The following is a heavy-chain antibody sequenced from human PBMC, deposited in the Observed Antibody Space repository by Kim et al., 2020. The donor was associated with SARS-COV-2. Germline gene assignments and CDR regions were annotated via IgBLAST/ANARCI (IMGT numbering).Heavy chain of an antibody. D-gene: IGHD2-8*02. J-gene: IGHJ3*02. CDR2: ISWNSGDI. CDR3: TNGYCTGGYCRNAFDI. CDR1: GFTFDDYA. Sequence: GGSLRLSCAASGFTFDDYAMHWVRQAPGKGLEWVSGISWNSGDIGYADSVKGRFTISRDNAQNSLYLQMNSLRAEDTALYYCTNGYCTGGYCRNAFDIWG. V-gene: IGHV3-9*01.